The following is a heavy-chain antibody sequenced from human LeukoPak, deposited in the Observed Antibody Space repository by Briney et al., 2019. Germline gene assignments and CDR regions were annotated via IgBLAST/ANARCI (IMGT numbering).Heavy chain of an antibody. Sequence: GGSLRLSCAASGFTFSSYAMHWVRQAPGKGLEWVAVISYDGSNKYYADSVKGRFTISRDNSKNTLYMQMNSLRAEDTAVYYCARVGGYCSGGSCYSSVPWGQGTLVTVSS. D-gene: IGHD2-15*01. CDR3: ARVGGYCSGGSCYSSVP. CDR1: GFTFSSYA. V-gene: IGHV3-30*04. CDR2: ISYDGSNK. J-gene: IGHJ5*02.